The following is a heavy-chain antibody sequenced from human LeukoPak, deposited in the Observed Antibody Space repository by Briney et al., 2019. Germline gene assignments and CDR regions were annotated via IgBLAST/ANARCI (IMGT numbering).Heavy chain of an antibody. J-gene: IGHJ5*02. Sequence: SETLSLTCTVASGSIGSSSNYWGWIRQAPGKGLEWIGTVYYSGSPFYNPSLKSRVTISVDTSKNQFSLKLRSVTAADTAIYYCARASFNVVFGNWFDPWGQGTLVTVSS. V-gene: IGHV4-39*01. D-gene: IGHD2-8*01. CDR2: VYYSGSP. CDR3: ARASFNVVFGNWFDP. CDR1: SGSIGSSSNY.